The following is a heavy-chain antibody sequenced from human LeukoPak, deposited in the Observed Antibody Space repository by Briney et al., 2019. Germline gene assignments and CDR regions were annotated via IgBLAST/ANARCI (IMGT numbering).Heavy chain of an antibody. V-gene: IGHV3-21*06. CDR3: ATETNGRHYDY. J-gene: IGHJ4*02. CDR2: IGPTGFDR. D-gene: IGHD1-14*01. Sequence: GGSMRLSCTTSGLTFSTSAINWVRQAPGKGLEWVASIGPTGFDRYHADSIKGRFNLSRDNANNFLYLQMDSLRAEDTAVNYSATETNGRHYDYWGQGTLLTVS. CDR1: GLTFSTSA.